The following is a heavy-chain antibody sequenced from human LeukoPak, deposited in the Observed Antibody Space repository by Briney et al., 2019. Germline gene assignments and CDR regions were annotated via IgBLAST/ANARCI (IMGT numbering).Heavy chain of an antibody. CDR1: GFTFDDYG. CDR2: ISGDGGST. J-gene: IGHJ4*02. V-gene: IGHV3-43*02. D-gene: IGHD5-24*01. CDR3: ANMATTISTFDY. Sequence: GGSLRLSCAASGFTFDDYGMSWVRQAPGRGLEWVSLISGDGGSTYYADSVKGRFTISRDNSKNSLYLQMNSLRTEDTALYYCANMATTISTFDYWGQGTLVTVSS.